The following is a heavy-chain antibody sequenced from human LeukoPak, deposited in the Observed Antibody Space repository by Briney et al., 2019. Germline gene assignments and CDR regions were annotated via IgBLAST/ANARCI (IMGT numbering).Heavy chain of an antibody. CDR1: GYTFTGYY. Sequence: ASVKVSCKVSGYTFTGYYMHWVRQAPGQGLEWMGWINPNSGGTNYAQKFQGRVTMTRDTSISTAYMELSRLRSDDTAVYYCARVEWFGELLISFDYWGQGTLVTVSS. CDR3: ARVEWFGELLISFDY. J-gene: IGHJ4*02. V-gene: IGHV1-2*02. D-gene: IGHD3-10*01. CDR2: INPNSGGT.